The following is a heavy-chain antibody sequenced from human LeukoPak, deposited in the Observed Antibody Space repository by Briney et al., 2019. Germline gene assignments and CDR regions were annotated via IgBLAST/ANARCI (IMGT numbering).Heavy chain of an antibody. Sequence: GASVKVSCKASGYTFTGYYMHWVRQAPGQGLEWMGWISPNSGGTNYAQKFQGRVTMTRDTSISTAYMELSRLRSDDTAVYYCARDLPGYYYDSSGYPHPIAFDIWSQGTMVTVSS. CDR2: ISPNSGGT. D-gene: IGHD3-22*01. V-gene: IGHV1-2*02. J-gene: IGHJ3*02. CDR3: ARDLPGYYYDSSGYPHPIAFDI. CDR1: GYTFTGYY.